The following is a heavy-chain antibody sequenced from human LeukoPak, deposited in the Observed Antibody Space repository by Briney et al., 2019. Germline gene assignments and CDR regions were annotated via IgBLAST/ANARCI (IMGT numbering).Heavy chain of an antibody. D-gene: IGHD3-9*01. CDR2: ISSSGSTI. CDR3: ARWYYDILTGYYWFDP. CDR1: GFTFSSYG. Sequence: PGGSLRLSCAASGFTFSSYGMNWVRQAPGKGLEWVSYISSSGSTIYYADSVKGRFTISRDNAKNSLYLQMNSLRAEDTAVYYCARWYYDILTGYYWFDPWGQGTLVTVSS. J-gene: IGHJ5*02. V-gene: IGHV3-48*03.